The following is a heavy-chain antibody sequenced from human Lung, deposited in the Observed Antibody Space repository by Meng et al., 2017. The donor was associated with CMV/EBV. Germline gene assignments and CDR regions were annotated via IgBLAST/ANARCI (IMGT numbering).Heavy chain of an antibody. CDR3: ARAGITMVRGVMVDYYGMDV. CDR2: ISSSGSTI. V-gene: IGHV3-48*03. D-gene: IGHD3-10*01. Sequence: GESLKISCAASGFTFSSYEMNWVRQAPGKGLEWVSYISSSGSTIYYADSVKGRFTISRDNAKNSLYLQMNSLRAEDTAVYYCARAGITMVRGVMVDYYGMDVWXQGTTVXVSS. J-gene: IGHJ6*02. CDR1: GFTFSSYE.